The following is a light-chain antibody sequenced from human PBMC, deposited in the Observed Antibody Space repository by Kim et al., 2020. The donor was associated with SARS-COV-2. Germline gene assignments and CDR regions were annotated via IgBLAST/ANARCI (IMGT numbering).Light chain of an antibody. Sequence: DIQMTKSPSTLSASVGDIVTITCRASQSIGRWLAWYQQKPGKAPKLLIYKASNLESGVPSRFSGSGSGTEFTLTISSLQPDDFATYYCEQYDSYPLTFGGGTKVDSK. CDR2: KAS. V-gene: IGKV1-5*03. CDR1: QSIGRW. J-gene: IGKJ4*01. CDR3: EQYDSYPLT.